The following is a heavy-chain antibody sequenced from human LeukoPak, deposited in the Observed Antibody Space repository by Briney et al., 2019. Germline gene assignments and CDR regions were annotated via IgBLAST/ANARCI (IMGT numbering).Heavy chain of an antibody. V-gene: IGHV1-18*01. D-gene: IGHD1-26*01. J-gene: IGHJ4*02. Sequence: GASVKVSCKASGYTYTSYGIGWLRQAPGQGLEWMGWISANNGNTNYAQKVQGRVTMTTDTSTSTTYMELRSLRSDDTAVYYCARVSVGVGSNYFDYWGQGTLVTVSS. CDR3: ARVSVGVGSNYFDY. CDR2: ISANNGNT. CDR1: GYTYTSYG.